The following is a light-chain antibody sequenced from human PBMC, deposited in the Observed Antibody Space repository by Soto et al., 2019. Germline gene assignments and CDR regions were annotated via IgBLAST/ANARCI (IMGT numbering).Light chain of an antibody. Sequence: EIVMTQAPGTLSLSPGEVATLSWRASQSVSSNYLAWYQQKPGQAPRLLIYGASTRASGIPDRFSGSGSGTDFTLTISRLEPEDFAVYYCQKYGTSPRTFGQGTMVDIK. CDR3: QKYGTSPRT. J-gene: IGKJ1*01. V-gene: IGKV3-20*01. CDR2: GAS. CDR1: QSVSSNY.